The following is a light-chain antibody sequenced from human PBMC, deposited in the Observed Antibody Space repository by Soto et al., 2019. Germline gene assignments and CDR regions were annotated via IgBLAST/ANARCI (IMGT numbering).Light chain of an antibody. V-gene: IGKV3-15*01. CDR1: QSVSSN. CDR2: GAS. CDR3: QQYTNWPPLT. J-gene: IGKJ1*01. Sequence: EIVMTQSPATLSVSPGERATLSCRASQSVSSNLAWYQQKAGQAPRLLIYGASTRATGIPARFSGSGSGTEFTLTISSLQSEDFAVYYCQQYTNWPPLTFGQGTKVEIK.